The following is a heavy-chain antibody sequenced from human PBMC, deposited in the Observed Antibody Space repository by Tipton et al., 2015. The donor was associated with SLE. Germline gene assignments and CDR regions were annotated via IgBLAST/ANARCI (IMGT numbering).Heavy chain of an antibody. V-gene: IGHV4-38-2*01. CDR1: GYSISNGYY. CDR2: IHQSGNA. D-gene: IGHD3-22*01. J-gene: IGHJ4*02. CDR3: ARHDFDDNGYYLHYFEY. Sequence: LRLSCDVSGYSISNGYYWGWIRQPPGKGLEWIGSIHQSGNAYYNPSLKSRVFMSIDTSKNRLFRRRASVTAADSAVYYCARHDFDDNGYYLHYFEYWGQGTLVTVST.